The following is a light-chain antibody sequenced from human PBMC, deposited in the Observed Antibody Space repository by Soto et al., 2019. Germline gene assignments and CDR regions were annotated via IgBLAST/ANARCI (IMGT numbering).Light chain of an antibody. CDR1: STDVGGDNY. CDR2: DVS. CDR3: NSYTSATTLRGV. V-gene: IGLV2-14*03. J-gene: IGLJ1*01. Sequence: QSAVTQPASVSGSPGQSITISCTGTSTDVGGDNYVSWYQQYPGKAPKLIIYDVSSRPSGVSDRFSGSKSGNTASLTISGLQAEDEADYYCNSYTSATTLRGVFGVGTKVTVL.